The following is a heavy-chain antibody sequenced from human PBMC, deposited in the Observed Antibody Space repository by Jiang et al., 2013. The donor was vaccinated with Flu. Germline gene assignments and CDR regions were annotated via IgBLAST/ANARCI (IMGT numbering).Heavy chain of an antibody. D-gene: IGHD3-10*01. V-gene: IGHV2-70*01. CDR2: IDWDDDK. CDR1: GFSLSTSGMC. Sequence: VKPTQTLTLTCTFSGFSLSTSGMCVSWIRQPPGKALEWLALIDWDDDKYYSTSLKTRLTISKDTSKNQVVLTMTNMDPVDTATYYCARAYYYGSGSYGMDVWGQGTTVTVSS. CDR3: ARAYYYGSGSYGMDV. J-gene: IGHJ6*02.